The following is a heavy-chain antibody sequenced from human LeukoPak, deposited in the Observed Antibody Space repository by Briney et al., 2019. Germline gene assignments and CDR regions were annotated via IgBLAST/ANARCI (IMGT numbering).Heavy chain of an antibody. Sequence: GGSLRLSCAASGFTFTSYGMHWVRQAPGKGLEWVAMIWDDGSHKKYADSVEGRFSISRDTSKNTLYLQMNSLRVDDTAVYYCAKGWNSLSFYITHWGQGILVTVSS. J-gene: IGHJ4*02. CDR1: GFTFTSYG. V-gene: IGHV3-33*03. CDR3: AKGWNSLSFYITH. CDR2: IWDDGSHK. D-gene: IGHD3-10*01.